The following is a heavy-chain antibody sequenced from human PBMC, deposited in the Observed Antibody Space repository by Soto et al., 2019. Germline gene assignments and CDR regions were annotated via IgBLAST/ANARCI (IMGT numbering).Heavy chain of an antibody. CDR3: TTETRAIDY. D-gene: IGHD2-15*01. J-gene: IGHJ4*02. Sequence: GSLRLSCAASGCTFSGSAMHWVRQASGKGLEWVGRIRSKANSYATAYAASVKGRFTISRDDSKNTAYLQMNSLKTEDTAVYYCTTETRAIDYWGQGTLVTVSS. CDR1: GCTFSGSA. CDR2: IRSKANSYAT. V-gene: IGHV3-73*01.